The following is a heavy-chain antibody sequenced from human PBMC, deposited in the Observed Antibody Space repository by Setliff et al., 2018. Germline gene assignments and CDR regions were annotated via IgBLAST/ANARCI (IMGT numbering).Heavy chain of an antibody. J-gene: IGHJ4*02. Sequence: PSETLSLTCGVSGYSISSGYYWGWIRQPPGKGLEWIGSIHRTGTTHYNPSLKSRVTMSVDTSKNQFSLKLSSVTAADTAVYYCARTLLLSPYYFDYWGQGTLVTVSS. D-gene: IGHD2-21*01. CDR2: IHRTGTT. CDR1: GYSISSGYY. CDR3: ARTLLLSPYYFDY. V-gene: IGHV4-38-2*01.